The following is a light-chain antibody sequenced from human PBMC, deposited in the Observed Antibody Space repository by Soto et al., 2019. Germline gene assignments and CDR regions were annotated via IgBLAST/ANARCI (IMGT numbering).Light chain of an antibody. V-gene: IGKV3-20*01. J-gene: IGKJ4*01. Sequence: EIVLTQSPGTLSLSPGERATLSCRASQSVSSSYLAWYQQKRGQAPRLLIYGASSRATGIPDRFRGSGSGTDFTLTITRLEPEDFAFYYCQQFGDSLTFGGGTMVEIK. CDR2: GAS. CDR1: QSVSSSY. CDR3: QQFGDSLT.